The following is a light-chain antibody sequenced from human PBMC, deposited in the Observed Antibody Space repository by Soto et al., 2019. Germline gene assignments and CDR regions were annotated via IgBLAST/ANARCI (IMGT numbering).Light chain of an antibody. CDR1: QSLSSS. CDR2: DTS. CDR3: QQYDNWPWT. Sequence: KLLTQSPGTLSLSPGERATLFCRASQSLSSSLAWYQQKSGQAPRLIIYDTSRRATGVPVRFSGSGSGTDFTLTISSLQSEDFGVYFCQQYDNWPWTFGQGTKVEMK. V-gene: IGKV3-15*01. J-gene: IGKJ1*01.